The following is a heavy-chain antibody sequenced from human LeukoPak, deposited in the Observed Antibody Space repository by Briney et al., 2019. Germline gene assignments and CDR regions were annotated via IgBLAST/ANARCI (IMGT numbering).Heavy chain of an antibody. CDR3: ATYRQVLLPFES. D-gene: IGHD2-8*02. CDR2: IRYDGSNK. J-gene: IGHJ4*02. V-gene: IGHV3-30*02. Sequence: PGGSLRLSCAASGFTFSSYGMHWVRQAPGKGLEWVAFIRYDGSNKYYADSVKGRFTISRDNSKNTLYLQMNSLRAEDTDVYYCATYRQVLLPFESWGQGTLVTVSS. CDR1: GFTFSSYG.